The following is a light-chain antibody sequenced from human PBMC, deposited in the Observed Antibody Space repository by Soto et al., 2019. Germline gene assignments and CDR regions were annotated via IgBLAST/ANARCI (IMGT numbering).Light chain of an antibody. Sequence: EIVLTQSPATLSLSPGERATLSCRASQSVSSYLAWYQQKPGHAPRPLIYDASNRATGIPARFSASGSGTDYTLTISSLEPEDFAVYYCQQRSNWPPITFGQGTRLEIK. CDR3: QQRSNWPPIT. CDR1: QSVSSY. CDR2: DAS. J-gene: IGKJ5*01. V-gene: IGKV3-11*01.